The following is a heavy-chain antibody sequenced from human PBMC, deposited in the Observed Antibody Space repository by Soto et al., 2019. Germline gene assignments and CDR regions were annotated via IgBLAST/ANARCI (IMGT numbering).Heavy chain of an antibody. D-gene: IGHD6-13*01. CDR1: GYVFTNYC. CDR3: AREVGSNSWSYDYGMDV. V-gene: IGHV1-46*01. J-gene: IGHJ6*02. Sequence: QVQLVQSGAEVKKPGASVKVSCKASGYVFTNYCMHWVRQAPGQGLEWMGIINPNGGGTSYAQKFEGRVTMTRDSATSTVYMDLSSLSSEDTALYFCAREVGSNSWSYDYGMDVWGQGTSVTVSS. CDR2: INPNGGGT.